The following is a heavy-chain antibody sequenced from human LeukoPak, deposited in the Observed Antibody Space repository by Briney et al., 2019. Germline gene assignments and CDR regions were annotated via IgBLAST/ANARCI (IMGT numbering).Heavy chain of an antibody. D-gene: IGHD6-13*01. CDR2: IKKDGSDK. J-gene: IGHJ4*02. Sequence: PGGSLRLSCAASGFTFSNYWMTWVRQAPGKGLEWVANIKKDGSDKYYVDSVKGRFTISRDNTKNSLYLQMTSLRAEDTAVYYCVREIAAAHRGQGTLVTVSS. V-gene: IGHV3-7*01. CDR1: GFTFSNYW. CDR3: VREIAAAH.